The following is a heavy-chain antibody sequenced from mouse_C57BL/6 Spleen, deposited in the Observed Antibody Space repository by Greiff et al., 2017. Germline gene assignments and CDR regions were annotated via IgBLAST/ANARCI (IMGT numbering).Heavy chain of an antibody. D-gene: IGHD2-1*01. J-gene: IGHJ4*01. CDR2: IWGDGST. CDR1: GFSLTSYG. Sequence: VHLVESGPGLVAPSQSLSITCTVSGFSLTSYGVSWVRQPPGKGLEWLGVIWGDGSTNYHSALISRLSISKDNSKSQVFLKLNSLQTDDTATYYCAQGGGGIYYGNYYAMDYWGQGTSVTVSS. V-gene: IGHV2-3*01. CDR3: AQGGGGIYYGNYYAMDY.